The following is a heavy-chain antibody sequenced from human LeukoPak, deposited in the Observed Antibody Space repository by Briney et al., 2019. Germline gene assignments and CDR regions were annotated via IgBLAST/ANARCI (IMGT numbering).Heavy chain of an antibody. D-gene: IGHD2-2*01. J-gene: IGHJ4*02. Sequence: ASETLSLTCTVSGGSISSYYWSWIRQPPGKGLEWIGYIYTSGSTNYNPSLKSRVTMSVDTSKNQFSLKLSSVTAADTAVYYCARRVDSYFDYWGQGTLVTVSS. CDR2: IYTSGST. CDR3: ARRVDSYFDY. CDR1: GGSISSYY. V-gene: IGHV4-4*09.